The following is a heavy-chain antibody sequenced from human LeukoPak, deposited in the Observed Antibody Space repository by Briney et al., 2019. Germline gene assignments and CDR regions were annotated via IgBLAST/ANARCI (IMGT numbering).Heavy chain of an antibody. D-gene: IGHD3-10*01. CDR2: ISGSDSST. J-gene: IGHJ4*02. CDR1: SFTFSSYA. Sequence: GGSLRLSCAASSFTFSSYAMTWVRQAPGKGLEWVSSISGSDSSTHYADSVKGRFTISRDNSKNTLYLQMNSLRAEDTALYYCAALYFRELWGDDYWGQGTLVTVSS. CDR3: AALYFRELWGDDY. V-gene: IGHV3-23*01.